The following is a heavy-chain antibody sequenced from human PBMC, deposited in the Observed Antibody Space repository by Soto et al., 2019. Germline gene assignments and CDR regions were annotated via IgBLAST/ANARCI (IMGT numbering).Heavy chain of an antibody. V-gene: IGHV3-48*02. Sequence: EVQLVESGGGLVQPGGSLRLSCAASGFTFSSYSMNWVRQAPGKGLEWVSYITSGSGTIYYVDSVKGRFTISRDNAKNSLYLQMNSLRDEDTAVYYCARSPSYCSSSHDYWGQGTLVTVSS. D-gene: IGHD6-6*01. CDR1: GFTFSSYS. CDR3: ARSPSYCSSSHDY. CDR2: ITSGSGTI. J-gene: IGHJ4*02.